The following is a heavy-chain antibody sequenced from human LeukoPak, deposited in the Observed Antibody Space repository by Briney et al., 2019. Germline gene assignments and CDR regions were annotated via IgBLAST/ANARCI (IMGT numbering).Heavy chain of an antibody. J-gene: IGHJ4*02. CDR1: GFTFSSYA. CDR3: ARDATRGGDNDY. V-gene: IGHV3-7*01. CDR2: INEDGSYK. D-gene: IGHD2-21*02. Sequence: GGSLRLSCAASGFTFSSYAMSWVRQAPGKGLEWVANINEDGSYKFHADSVKGRLTISRDNSKNSLYLQMSSLRADDTAVYYCARDATRGGDNDYWGQGTRVIVSS.